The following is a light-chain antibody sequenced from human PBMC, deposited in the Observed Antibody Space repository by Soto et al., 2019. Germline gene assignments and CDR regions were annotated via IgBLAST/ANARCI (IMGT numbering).Light chain of an antibody. CDR1: QSLLYSFNNKNY. CDR3: QQYYTTPPTYT. V-gene: IGKV4-1*01. Sequence: DIVMTQSPDSLSVSLVERATINCKSSQSLLYSFNNKNYLAWYQQKPGQPPKLLMYWASTRDSGVPDRFSGSGSGTDFTLTISSLQAEDVAVYYCQQYYTTPPTYTFGQGTKVDIK. CDR2: WAS. J-gene: IGKJ2*01.